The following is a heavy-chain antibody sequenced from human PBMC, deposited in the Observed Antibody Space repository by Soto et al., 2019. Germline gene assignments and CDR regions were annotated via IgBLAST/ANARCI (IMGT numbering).Heavy chain of an antibody. CDR3: ARGKGSGWDYYYYGMDV. J-gene: IGHJ6*02. V-gene: IGHV1-8*01. CDR2: MNPNSGNT. D-gene: IGHD6-19*01. CDR1: GYTFTIYD. Sequence: ASVKVSCTASGYTFTIYDINWVRQATGQGLEWMGWMNPNSGNTGYAQKFQGRVTMTRNTSISTAYMELSSLRSEDTVVYYCARGKGSGWDYYYYGMDVWGQGTTVTVSS.